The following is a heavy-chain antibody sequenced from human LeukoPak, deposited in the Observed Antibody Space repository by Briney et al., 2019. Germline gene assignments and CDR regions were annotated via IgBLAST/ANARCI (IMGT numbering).Heavy chain of an antibody. J-gene: IGHJ5*02. CDR3: AKVLIDPYSYGSLRDGHWFDP. Sequence: PGGSLRLSCAASGFTFSSYAMSWVRRAPGKGLEWVSAISGSGGSTYYADSVKGRFTISRDNSKNTLYLQMNSLRAEDTAVYYCAKVLIDPYSYGSLRDGHWFDPWGQGTLVTVSS. D-gene: IGHD5-18*01. V-gene: IGHV3-23*01. CDR1: GFTFSSYA. CDR2: ISGSGGST.